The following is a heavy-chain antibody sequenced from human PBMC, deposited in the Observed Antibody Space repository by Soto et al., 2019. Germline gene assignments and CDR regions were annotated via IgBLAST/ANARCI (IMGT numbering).Heavy chain of an antibody. CDR2: IYYTGST. CDR1: GGSISSYF. CDR3: ANFNWYFDL. V-gene: IGHV4-59*01. J-gene: IGHJ2*01. Sequence: QVQLQESGPGLVKPSETLSLTCTVSGGSISSYFWSWIRQPPGKGLEWIGYIYYTGSTNYNPSLKSRVTRSVDTSKNQFSLQLSSVTAADTAVYYGANFNWYFDLWGRGTLVTVSS.